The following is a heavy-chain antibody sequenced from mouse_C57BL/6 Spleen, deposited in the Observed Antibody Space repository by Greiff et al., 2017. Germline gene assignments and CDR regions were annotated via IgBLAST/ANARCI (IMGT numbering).Heavy chain of an antibody. CDR1: GYTFTSYW. CDR3: ARVGGNYGDWYFDV. D-gene: IGHD2-1*01. J-gene: IGHJ1*03. Sequence: QVQLQQSGAELVRPGSSVKLSCKASGYTFTSYWMHWVKQRPIQGLEWIGNIDPSDSETHYNQKFKDKATLTVDKSSSTAYMQLSSLTSEDSAVYYCARVGGNYGDWYFDVWGTGTTVTVSS. CDR2: IDPSDSET. V-gene: IGHV1-52*01.